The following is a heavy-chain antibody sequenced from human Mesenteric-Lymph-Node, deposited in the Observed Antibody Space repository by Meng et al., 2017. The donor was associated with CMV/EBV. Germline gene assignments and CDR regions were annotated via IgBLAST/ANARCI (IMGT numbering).Heavy chain of an antibody. CDR1: GFTFSSYW. CDR2: IKQDGSEK. D-gene: IGHD6-13*01. J-gene: IGHJ4*02. Sequence: GFTFSSYWMGWVRQAPGKGLAWVASIKQDGSEKYYVDTVKGRFTISRDNAKISLDLQMNSLRAEDTAVYYCARVRGGLSSSWYFFDYWGQGTLVTVSS. CDR3: ARVRGGLSSSWYFFDY. V-gene: IGHV3-7*01.